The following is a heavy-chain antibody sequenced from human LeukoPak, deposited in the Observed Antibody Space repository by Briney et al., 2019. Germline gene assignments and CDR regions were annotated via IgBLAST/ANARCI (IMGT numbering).Heavy chain of an antibody. CDR1: GASITDSF. J-gene: IGHJ4*02. Sequence: SETLSLTCTVSGASITDSFWSWLRQSPGKGLEWIAQISYTANPNYNPSLKSRVTISVDTSKNQFSPRLSSVTAADTAVYYCARDSGSSPTFDYWGQGTLVTVSS. CDR3: ARDSGSSPTFDY. V-gene: IGHV4-59*01. D-gene: IGHD1-26*01. CDR2: ISYTANP.